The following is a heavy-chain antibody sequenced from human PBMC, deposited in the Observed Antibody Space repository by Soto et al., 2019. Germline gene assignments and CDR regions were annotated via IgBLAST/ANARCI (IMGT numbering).Heavy chain of an antibody. J-gene: IGHJ4*02. D-gene: IGHD3-3*01. V-gene: IGHV1-46*01. CDR3: ARGGLRFLEWLFGFDY. CDR2: INPSGGST. Sequence: ASVKVSFKASGYTFTSYYMHWVRQAPGQGLEWMGIINPSGGSTSYAQKFQGRVTMTRDTSTSTVYMELSSLRSEDTAVYYCARGGLRFLEWLFGFDYWGQGTLVTVSS. CDR1: GYTFTSYY.